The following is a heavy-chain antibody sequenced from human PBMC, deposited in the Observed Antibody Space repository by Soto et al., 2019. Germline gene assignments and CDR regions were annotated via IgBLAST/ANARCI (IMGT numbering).Heavy chain of an antibody. Sequence: PATLSLTCGVSGDSISSSKWWTWVRQTPGNGLEWIGKIDHNGVANYNPSLEGRVTISKDISKNQISLKVTSVTAADSAVYYCARMNRDYYYYGMDVWGQGATVTVSS. V-gene: IGHV4-4*03. CDR1: GDSISSSKW. J-gene: IGHJ6*02. CDR2: IDHNGVA. CDR3: ARMNRDYYYYGMDV.